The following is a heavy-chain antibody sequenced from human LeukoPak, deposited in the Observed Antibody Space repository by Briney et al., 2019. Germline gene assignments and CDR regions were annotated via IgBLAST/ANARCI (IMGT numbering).Heavy chain of an antibody. CDR2: ISYSGST. J-gene: IGHJ4*02. CDR3: ASNPAGTIFGVVTEYFDY. CDR1: GGSISSTNYY. Sequence: SETLSLTCTVSGGSISSTNYYWGWIRQPPGKGLESIGSISYSGSTYYNPSLKSRVTISVDMSKNRFSLNLSSVTATDTAVYYCASNPAGTIFGVVTEYFDYWGQGTLVTVSS. D-gene: IGHD3-3*01. V-gene: IGHV4-39*01.